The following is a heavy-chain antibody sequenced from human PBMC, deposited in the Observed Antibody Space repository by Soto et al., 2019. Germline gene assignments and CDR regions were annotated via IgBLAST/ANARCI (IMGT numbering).Heavy chain of an antibody. CDR1: GGSVRGGYYY. J-gene: IGHJ6*02. V-gene: IGHV4-61*01. CDR2: IDYGGST. Sequence: SETLSLTCTVSGGSVRGGYYYWSWIRQPPGKGLEWIGYIDYGGSTNYNPSLKSRVTMSVDTSKNQFSLKLSSVTAADTAVYYCAMIVQKYGSLLSNYYYGMDVWGQGTTVTVS. CDR3: AMIVQKYGSLLSNYYYGMDV. D-gene: IGHD3-22*01.